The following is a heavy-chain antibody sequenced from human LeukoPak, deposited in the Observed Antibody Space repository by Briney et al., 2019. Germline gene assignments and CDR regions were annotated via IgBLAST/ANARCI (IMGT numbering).Heavy chain of an antibody. CDR2: ISWNSGSI. CDR3: AKGITIVRGKYYYYGMDV. CDR1: GFTFDDYA. J-gene: IGHJ6*02. V-gene: IGHV3-9*01. D-gene: IGHD3-10*01. Sequence: GGSLRLSCAASGFTFDDYAMHWVRQAPGKGLEWVSGISWNSGSIGYADSVKGRFTISRDNAKNSLYLQMNSLRAEDTALYYCAKGITIVRGKYYYYGMDVWGQGTTVTVSS.